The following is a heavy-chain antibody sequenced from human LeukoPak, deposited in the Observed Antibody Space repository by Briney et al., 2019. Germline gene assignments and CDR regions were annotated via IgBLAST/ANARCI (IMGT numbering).Heavy chain of an antibody. Sequence: PGGSQRLSCAASGFIFSSYAMHWVRQAPGKGLEWVAVISYDGSNKYYADSVKGRFTISRDNSKNTLYLQMSSLRPEDTAVYYCAKVQTSNYYYYGMDVWGQGTTVTVSS. CDR1: GFIFSSYA. J-gene: IGHJ6*02. D-gene: IGHD1-1*01. CDR3: AKVQTSNYYYYGMDV. V-gene: IGHV3-30*18. CDR2: ISYDGSNK.